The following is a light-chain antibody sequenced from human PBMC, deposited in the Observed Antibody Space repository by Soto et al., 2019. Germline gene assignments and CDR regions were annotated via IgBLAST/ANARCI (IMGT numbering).Light chain of an antibody. CDR3: QQYYSTPLLT. J-gene: IGKJ3*01. V-gene: IGKV4-1*01. CDR1: QSVLYSSNNKHY. CDR2: WAS. Sequence: DIVMTQSPDSLAVSLGERATINCKSSQSVLYSSNNKHYLAWYQQKPGQPPKLLIYWASTRESGVPDRFSGSGSGTDFTLTISSLQAEDVAVYYCQQYYSTPLLTFGPGTKVDI.